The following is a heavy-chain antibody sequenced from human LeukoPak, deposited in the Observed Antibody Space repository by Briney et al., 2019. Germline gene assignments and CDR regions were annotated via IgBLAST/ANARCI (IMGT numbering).Heavy chain of an antibody. CDR3: ARRRVGDYDSSGYYDWFDP. D-gene: IGHD3-22*01. Sequence: ASVKVSCKASGGTFSSYAISWVRQAPGQGLEWMGRIIPILGIANYAQKFQGRVTITADKPTSTAYMELSSLRSEDTAVYYCARRRVGDYDSSGYYDWFDPWGQGTLVTVSS. J-gene: IGHJ5*02. V-gene: IGHV1-69*04. CDR1: GGTFSSYA. CDR2: IIPILGIA.